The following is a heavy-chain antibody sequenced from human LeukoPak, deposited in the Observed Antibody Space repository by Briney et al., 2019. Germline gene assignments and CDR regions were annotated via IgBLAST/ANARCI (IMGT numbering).Heavy chain of an antibody. CDR3: ARSTELSDPYFYYGMDV. D-gene: IGHD1-26*01. J-gene: IGHJ6*02. Sequence: GGSLRLSCAASGFTVSSSYMAWVRRAPGRGLEWVSIIYIGGNTFLADSVKGRFTISRDNANNSLYLQMNSLRAEDTAIYYCARSTELSDPYFYYGMDVWGQGTTVTVSS. CDR1: GFTVSSSY. CDR2: IYIGGNT. V-gene: IGHV3-66*01.